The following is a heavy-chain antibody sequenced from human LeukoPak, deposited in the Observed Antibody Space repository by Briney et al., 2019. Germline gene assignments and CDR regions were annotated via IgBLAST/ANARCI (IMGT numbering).Heavy chain of an antibody. Sequence: ASVKVSCKTSGYTFSSHGITWVRQAPGQGLEWMGWVSGYNGNTNYAQNVQGRVTMTTDTSTNTAYMELRSLRSDDTAVYYCAKDIHPGLDSGASCCFDYWGQGTPVTVSS. V-gene: IGHV1-18*01. D-gene: IGHD3-22*01. CDR1: GYTFSSHG. CDR3: AKDIHPGLDSGASCCFDY. J-gene: IGHJ4*02. CDR2: VSGYNGNT.